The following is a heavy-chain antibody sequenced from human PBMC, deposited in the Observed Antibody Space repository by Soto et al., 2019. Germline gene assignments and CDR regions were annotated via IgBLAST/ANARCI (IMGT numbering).Heavy chain of an antibody. J-gene: IGHJ4*02. CDR3: ARYLAITVPAPMGY. D-gene: IGHD2-2*01. Sequence: QVQLVQSGAEVKKPGSSVRVSCKASGGTFSTYTISWVRQAPGQGLEWMGRIIAIVDRAKYAQKFQGRVTITADKSTSTAYMELSSLRSDDTAVYYCARYLAITVPAPMGYWGQGTLVTVSS. CDR2: IIAIVDRA. CDR1: GGTFSTYT. V-gene: IGHV1-69*02.